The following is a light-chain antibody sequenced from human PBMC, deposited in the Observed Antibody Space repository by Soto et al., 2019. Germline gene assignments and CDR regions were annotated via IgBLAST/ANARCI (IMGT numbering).Light chain of an antibody. CDR1: QSVSSN. Sequence: EIVMTQSPDTLSVSPGERATLSCRASQSVSSNLAWYQQKPGQAPRLLIYGASTRATGIPARFSGSGSGTEFTLTISSLQSEDFAVYYCQQHNNWPLYTFGQGTKLEIK. V-gene: IGKV3-15*01. J-gene: IGKJ2*01. CDR3: QQHNNWPLYT. CDR2: GAS.